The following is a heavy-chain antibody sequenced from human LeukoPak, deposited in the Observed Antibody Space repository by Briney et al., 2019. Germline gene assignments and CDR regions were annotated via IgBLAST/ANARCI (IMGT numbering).Heavy chain of an antibody. Sequence: GGSLRLSCTASGFTFGDYLMSWFRQAPGKGLKWIGFISGGTTEYAASVKGRFTISRDDSTSIAYLQMNSLTTEDTAVYYCSRGSGWLSVYWGQGTLVTVSS. J-gene: IGHJ4*02. CDR1: GFTFGDYL. D-gene: IGHD6-19*01. V-gene: IGHV3-49*03. CDR3: SRGSGWLSVY. CDR2: ISGGTT.